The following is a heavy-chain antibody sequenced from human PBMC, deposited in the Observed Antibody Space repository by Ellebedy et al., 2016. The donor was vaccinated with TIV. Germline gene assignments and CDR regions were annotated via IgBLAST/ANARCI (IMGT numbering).Heavy chain of an antibody. D-gene: IGHD3-22*01. V-gene: IGHV3-23*01. CDR2: ISGGGGST. CDR3: AKDMGVLVVTKGFDY. Sequence: GGSLRLSXAASGFTFSSYAMSWVRQAPGKGLEWVSAISGGGGSTYYADSVKGRFTISRDNAKNSLYLQMNSLRAEDTALYYCAKDMGVLVVTKGFDYWGQGTLVTVSS. J-gene: IGHJ4*02. CDR1: GFTFSSYA.